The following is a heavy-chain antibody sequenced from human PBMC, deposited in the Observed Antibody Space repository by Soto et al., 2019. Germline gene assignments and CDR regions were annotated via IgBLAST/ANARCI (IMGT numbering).Heavy chain of an antibody. J-gene: IGHJ3*02. CDR3: ARVPDGRSFYRAFDI. CDR1: GGTFSSYA. Sequence: QVQLVQSGAEVKKPGSSVKVSCKASGGTFSSYAISWVRQAPGQGLEWMGGIIPIFGAANYAQKFQGRVTITADESTSTAYVELSSLTSEDTAVYYCARVPDGRSFYRAFDIWGQGTMVTVSS. CDR2: IIPIFGAA. V-gene: IGHV1-69*01. D-gene: IGHD3-3*01.